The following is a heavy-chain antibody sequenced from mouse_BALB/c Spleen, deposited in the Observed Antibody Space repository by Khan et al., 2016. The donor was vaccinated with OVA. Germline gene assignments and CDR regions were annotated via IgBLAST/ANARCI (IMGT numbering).Heavy chain of an antibody. Sequence: VQLKESGPGLVKPSQSLSLTCTVTGYSITRDYAWNWIRQFPGNKLEWMGYISYSGSTTYNPSLKSRISITRDTSKNQFFLQLNSATTEDTATYDCARWFTYWGQGTLVTVSA. J-gene: IGHJ3*01. CDR2: ISYSGST. CDR3: ARWFTY. V-gene: IGHV3-2*02. CDR1: GYSITRDYA.